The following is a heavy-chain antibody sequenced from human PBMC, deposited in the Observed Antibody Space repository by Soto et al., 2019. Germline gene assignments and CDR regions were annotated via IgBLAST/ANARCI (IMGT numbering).Heavy chain of an antibody. J-gene: IGHJ6*02. Sequence: PGGSLILSCTASGFTFSSYSMNWVRQAPSKGLEWVSAISGSGGSTFYADSVKGRFTISRDNSKNMLYLRMSSLRAEDTAVYYCAKVRLSDYYFYYGMDVWGQGTTVTVSS. CDR3: AKVRLSDYYFYYGMDV. CDR1: GFTFSSYS. V-gene: IGHV3-23*01. CDR2: ISGSGGST.